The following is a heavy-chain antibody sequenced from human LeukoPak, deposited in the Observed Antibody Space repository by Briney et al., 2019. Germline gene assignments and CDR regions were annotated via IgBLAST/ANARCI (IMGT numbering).Heavy chain of an antibody. Sequence: PGGSLRLSCAAPGFTLSSYWMSWVRQAPGKGLEWVANIKHDGSEKYYVDSVKGRFTISRDNAKNSLFLQMNSLRAEDTAVYYCAREQPPGVYFDYWGQGTLVTVSS. CDR1: GFTLSSYW. D-gene: IGHD3-10*01. J-gene: IGHJ4*02. CDR2: IKHDGSEK. V-gene: IGHV3-7*05. CDR3: AREQPPGVYFDY.